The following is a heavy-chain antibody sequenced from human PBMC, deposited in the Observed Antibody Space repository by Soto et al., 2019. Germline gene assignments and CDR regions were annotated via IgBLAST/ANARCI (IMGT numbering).Heavy chain of an antibody. CDR2: ISPSAGST. CDR3: AKEEVVVTSVPAPYYFDY. V-gene: IGHV3-23*01. CDR1: GFSFRDYF. D-gene: IGHD2-21*02. Sequence: EVQLLESGGGLVQPGGSLRLSCAASGFSFRDYFMSWVRQAPGKGLEWVSAISPSAGSTYYADSVKGQFTISRDNSKNTLYLQVNSLRAEDTAVYYCAKEEVVVTSVPAPYYFDYWGQGVLVAVSS. J-gene: IGHJ4*02.